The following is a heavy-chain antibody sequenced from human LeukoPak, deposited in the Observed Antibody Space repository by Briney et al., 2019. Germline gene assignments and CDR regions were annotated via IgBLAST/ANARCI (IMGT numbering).Heavy chain of an antibody. J-gene: IGHJ4*02. CDR3: ATGYYYGSGSYPPTFDY. V-gene: IGHV1-2*06. CDR2: INPNSGGT. CDR1: GYTFTGHY. D-gene: IGHD3-10*01. Sequence: ASVKVSCKASGYTFTGHYMHWVRQAPGQGPEWMGRINPNSGGTNYAQKFQGRVTMTRDTSISTAYMELSSLRSEDTAVYYCATGYYYGSGSYPPTFDYWGQGTLGTVSS.